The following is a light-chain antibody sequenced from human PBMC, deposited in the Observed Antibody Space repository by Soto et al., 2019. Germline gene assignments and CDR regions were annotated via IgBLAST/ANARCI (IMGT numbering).Light chain of an antibody. CDR3: QSYDTSLSVWV. CDR1: SSNIGPRYD. V-gene: IGLV1-40*01. J-gene: IGLJ3*02. Sequence: FVLTQPPSVSGAPGQRVTISCTGTSSNIGPRYDVHWYQKLPGTAPKLLISGNTNRPSGVPDRFSASKSGTSASLAITGLQADAEADYYCQSYDTSLSVWVFGGGTKLTVL. CDR2: GNT.